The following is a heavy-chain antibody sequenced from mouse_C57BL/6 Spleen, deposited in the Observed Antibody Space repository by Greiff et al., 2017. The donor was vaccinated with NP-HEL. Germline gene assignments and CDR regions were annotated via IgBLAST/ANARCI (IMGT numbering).Heavy chain of an antibody. V-gene: IGHV1-64*01. CDR2: IHPNSGST. CDR3: ARYSSGYVGFAY. Sequence: QVQLQQPGAELVKPGASVKLSCKASGYTFTSYWMHWVKQRPGQGLEWIGMIHPNSGSTNYNEKFKSKATLTVDKSSSTAYMQLSSLTSEDSAVYYCARYSSGYVGFAYWGQGTLVTVSA. J-gene: IGHJ3*01. D-gene: IGHD3-2*02. CDR1: GYTFTSYW.